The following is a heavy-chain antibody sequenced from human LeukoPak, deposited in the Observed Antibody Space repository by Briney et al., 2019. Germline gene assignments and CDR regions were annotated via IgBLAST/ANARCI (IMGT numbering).Heavy chain of an antibody. Sequence: GASVKVSCKVSGYTLTELSMHWVRQAPGKGLEWMGGFDPEDGGTIYAQKFQGRVTMTKDTSTNTVYMHLSSLSSDDTAVYYCARAYYESSAYRHAVYFDYWGQGTLVTVSS. CDR2: FDPEDGGT. D-gene: IGHD3-22*01. CDR1: GYTLTELS. J-gene: IGHJ4*02. CDR3: ARAYYESSAYRHAVYFDY. V-gene: IGHV1-24*01.